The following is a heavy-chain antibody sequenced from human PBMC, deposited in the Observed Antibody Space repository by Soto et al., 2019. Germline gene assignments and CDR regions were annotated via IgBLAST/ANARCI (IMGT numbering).Heavy chain of an antibody. J-gene: IGHJ4*02. V-gene: IGHV3-23*01. CDR3: AKWGYYYDSSGYFSSLGY. D-gene: IGHD3-22*01. CDR2: ISGSGGST. Sequence: PGGPLRPPCPASGFTFSSYAMSWVRQAPGKGLEWVSAISGSGGSTYYADSVKGRFTISRDNSKNTLYLQMNSLRAEDTAVYYCAKWGYYYDSSGYFSSLGYWGQGNLVTVSS. CDR1: GFTFSSYA.